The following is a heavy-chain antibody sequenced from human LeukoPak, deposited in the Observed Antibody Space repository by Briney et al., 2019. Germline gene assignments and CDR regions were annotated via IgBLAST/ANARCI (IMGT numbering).Heavy chain of an antibody. V-gene: IGHV1-2*02. CDR2: INPNSGGT. CDR1: GYTFTGYY. Sequence: ASVKVSCKASGYTFTGYYMHWVRQAPGQGLEWMGWINPNSGGTNYAQKFQGRVTMTRDTSISTAYMELSRLRSDDTAVYYCAREVYYYDSSGYYQPEPFDYWGQGTPVTVSS. J-gene: IGHJ4*02. CDR3: AREVYYYDSSGYYQPEPFDY. D-gene: IGHD3-22*01.